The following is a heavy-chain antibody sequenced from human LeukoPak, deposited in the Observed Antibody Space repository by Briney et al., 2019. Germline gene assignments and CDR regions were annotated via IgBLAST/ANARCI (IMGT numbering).Heavy chain of an antibody. CDR3: ARHHPFYDILTAYYRPLDY. D-gene: IGHD3-9*01. V-gene: IGHV4-39*01. J-gene: IGHJ4*02. Sequence: SETLSLTCTVSGGSISSSSYYWGWIRQPPGKGLEWIGSIYYSGSTYYNPSLKSRVTISVDTSKTQFSLRLSSVTAADTAVYYCARHHPFYDILTAYYRPLDYWGQGTLVTVSS. CDR1: GGSISSSSYY. CDR2: IYYSGST.